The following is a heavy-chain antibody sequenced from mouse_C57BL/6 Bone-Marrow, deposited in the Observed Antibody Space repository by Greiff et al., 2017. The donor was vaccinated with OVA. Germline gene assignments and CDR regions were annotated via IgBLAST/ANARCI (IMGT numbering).Heavy chain of an antibody. CDR1: GFNIKNTY. D-gene: IGHD2-5*01. CDR2: IDPANGNT. CDR3: ARTYYSNPWFAY. Sequence: EVNLVESVAELVRPGASVKLSCTASGFNIKNTYMHWVKQRPEQGLEWIGRIDPANGNTKYAPKFQGKATITADTSSNTAYLQLSSLTSEDTAIYYCARTYYSNPWFAYWGQGTLVTVSA. V-gene: IGHV14-3*01. J-gene: IGHJ3*01.